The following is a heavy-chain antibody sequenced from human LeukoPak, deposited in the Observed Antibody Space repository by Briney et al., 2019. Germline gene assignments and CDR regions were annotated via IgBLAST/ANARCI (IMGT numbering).Heavy chain of an antibody. CDR2: INHSGST. D-gene: IGHD5-18*01. CDR3: ARTYSYGYFDY. CDR1: GGSFSGYY. V-gene: IGHV4-34*01. Sequence: SETLSLTCAVYGGSFSGYYWSWIRQPPGKGLEWIGEINHSGSTNYNPSLKSRVTISVDTSKNQFSLKLSSVTAADTAVYYCARTYSYGYFDYWGQGTLVTVSS. J-gene: IGHJ4*02.